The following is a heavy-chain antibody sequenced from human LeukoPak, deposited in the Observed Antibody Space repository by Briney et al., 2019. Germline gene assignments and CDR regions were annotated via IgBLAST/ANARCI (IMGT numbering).Heavy chain of an antibody. D-gene: IGHD1-14*01. CDR3: ARDPRNLGWFDP. CDR1: GGSISSYY. CDR2: IYYSGST. J-gene: IGHJ5*02. V-gene: IGHV4-59*01. Sequence: SETLSLTCTVSGGSISSYYWSWTRQPPGKGLEWIGYIYYSGSTNYNPSLKSRVTISVDTSKNQFPLKLSSVTAADTAVYYCARDPRNLGWFDPWGQGTLVTVSS.